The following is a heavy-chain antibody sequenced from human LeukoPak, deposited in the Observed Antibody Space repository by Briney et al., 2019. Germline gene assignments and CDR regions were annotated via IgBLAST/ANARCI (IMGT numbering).Heavy chain of an antibody. D-gene: IGHD7-27*01. J-gene: IGHJ4*02. CDR1: GGSISSYY. CDR3: ARRSPWGSGGFDY. V-gene: IGHV4-59*08. CDR2: IYYSGST. Sequence: SETLSLTCTVSGGSISSYYWSWIRQPPGKGLEWIGYIYYSGSTNYNPSLKSRVTMSVDTSKNQFSLKLTSATAADTAVYYCARRSPWGSGGFDYWGQGTLVTVSS.